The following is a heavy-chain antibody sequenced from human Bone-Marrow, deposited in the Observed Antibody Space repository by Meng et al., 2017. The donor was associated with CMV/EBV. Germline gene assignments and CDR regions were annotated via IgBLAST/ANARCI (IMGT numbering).Heavy chain of an antibody. V-gene: IGHV1-8*01. CDR2: MNPNSGNT. D-gene: IGHD2-2*01. J-gene: IGHJ4*02. CDR1: GYTFSSYD. Sequence: ASVKVSCKASGYTFSSYDINWVRQATGQGLEWMGWMNPNSGNTGYAQKFQSRVTLTRNTSISTAYMGLSDLRSEDTAVYYCARCGPDTVVVPAARGTFDYWGQGALVTVSS. CDR3: ARCGPDTVVVPAARGTFDY.